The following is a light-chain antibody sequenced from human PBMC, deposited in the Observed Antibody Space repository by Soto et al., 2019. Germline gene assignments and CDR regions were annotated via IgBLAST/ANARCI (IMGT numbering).Light chain of an antibody. Sequence: DIQMTQSPSSLSASVGDRVTITCRASQSISSYLNWYQQKPGKAPKLLIYAASSLQSGVPSRFSGSGSGTDFTLTISSLQPEDFATYYCQQSYSTPHTFGQGTGLEIK. CDR3: QQSYSTPHT. CDR2: AAS. CDR1: QSISSY. J-gene: IGKJ5*01. V-gene: IGKV1-39*01.